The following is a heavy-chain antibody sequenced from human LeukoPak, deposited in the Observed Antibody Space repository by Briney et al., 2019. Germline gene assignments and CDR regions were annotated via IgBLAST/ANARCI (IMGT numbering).Heavy chain of an antibody. J-gene: IGHJ4*02. Sequence: SETLSLTCTVSGGSISSSSYYWGWIRQPPGKGLEWIGSIYYSGSTYYNPSLKRRVTISVDTSKNQFSLKLSSVTAADTAVYYCARSVDGDVAAAGTFDYWGQGTLVTVSS. CDR3: ARSVDGDVAAAGTFDY. CDR2: IYYSGST. V-gene: IGHV4-39*01. CDR1: GGSISSSSYY. D-gene: IGHD6-13*01.